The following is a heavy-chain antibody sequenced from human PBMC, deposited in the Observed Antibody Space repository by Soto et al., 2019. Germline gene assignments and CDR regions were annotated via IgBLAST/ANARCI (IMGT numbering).Heavy chain of an antibody. J-gene: IGHJ6*02. CDR1: GYTFTGYY. CDR3: ARDRDYDFWSGYLLLRYYYYGMDV. V-gene: IGHV1-2*02. D-gene: IGHD3-3*01. Sequence: ASVKVSCKASGYTFTGYYMHWARQAPGKGLDWMGWINPNSGGTNYAQKFQGRVTMTRDTSISTAYLELSRLSSDDTAVYYCARDRDYDFWSGYLLLRYYYYGMDVWGQGTTVTVSS. CDR2: INPNSGGT.